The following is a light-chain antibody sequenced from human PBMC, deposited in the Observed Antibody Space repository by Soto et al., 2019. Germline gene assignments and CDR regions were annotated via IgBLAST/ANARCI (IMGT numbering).Light chain of an antibody. CDR2: GNS. V-gene: IGLV1-40*01. J-gene: IGLJ2*01. Sequence: QPVLTQPPSLSGAPGQRVTISCTGSSSNIGAGYDVHWYQQLPGTAPKLLIYGNSNRPSGVPDRFSGSKSGTSASLAITGLQAEDEADYYCQSYDSSLSVVFGGGTKVTVL. CDR3: QSYDSSLSVV. CDR1: SSNIGAGYD.